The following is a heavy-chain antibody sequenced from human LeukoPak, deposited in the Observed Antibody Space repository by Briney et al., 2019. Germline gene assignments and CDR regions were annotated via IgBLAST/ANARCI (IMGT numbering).Heavy chain of an antibody. CDR1: GESFSYYY. Sequence: SETLSLTCTVYGESFSYYYWSWIRQPPGKGLEWIGEINHSGNTNYNASLKSRLTISLDTSRNQFSLKLNSVTAADTAVYYCAKSNGYGLIDIWGQGTMVTVSS. V-gene: IGHV4-34*01. J-gene: IGHJ3*02. D-gene: IGHD3-10*01. CDR2: INHSGNT. CDR3: AKSNGYGLIDI.